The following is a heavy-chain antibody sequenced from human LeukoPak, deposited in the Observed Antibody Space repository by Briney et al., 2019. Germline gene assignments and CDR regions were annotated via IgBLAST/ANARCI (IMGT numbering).Heavy chain of an antibody. Sequence: GGSLRLSCAASGFTFSSYGMHWVRQAPGKGLEWVAVISYLGDDQFYAESVKGRFTISRDNAKNSLYLQMNSLRAEDTAVYYCARESPQLRGFGYYFDYWGQGTLVTVSS. D-gene: IGHD3-10*01. CDR3: ARESPQLRGFGYYFDY. CDR2: ISYLGDDQ. CDR1: GFTFSSYG. J-gene: IGHJ4*02. V-gene: IGHV3-30*03.